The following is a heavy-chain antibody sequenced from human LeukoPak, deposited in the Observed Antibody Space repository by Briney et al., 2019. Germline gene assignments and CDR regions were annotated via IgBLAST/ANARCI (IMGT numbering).Heavy chain of an antibody. CDR2: IYYSGST. CDR3: ARRPGPAAIIYYYYYGMDV. Sequence: SETLSLTCTVSGGSISSSSYYWGWIRQPPGKGLEWIGSIYYSGSTYYNPSLKSRVTISVDTSKNQFSLRLSSVTAADTAVYYCARRPGPAAIIYYYYYGMDVWGQGTTVTVSS. J-gene: IGHJ6*02. V-gene: IGHV4-39*07. D-gene: IGHD2-2*02. CDR1: GGSISSSSYY.